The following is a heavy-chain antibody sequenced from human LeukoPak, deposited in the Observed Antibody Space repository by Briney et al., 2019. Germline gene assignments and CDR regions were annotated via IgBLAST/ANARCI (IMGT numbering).Heavy chain of an antibody. CDR2: IIPILGTA. CDR3: ARGGDSSGSYSLNWFDP. V-gene: IGHV1-69*01. CDR1: GGTFSSYA. D-gene: IGHD3-10*01. J-gene: IGHJ5*02. Sequence: SVKVSCKASGGTFSSYAISWVRQAPGQGLEWMGGIIPILGTANYAQKFQGRVTITADESTSTAYMELSSLRSEDTAVYYCARGGDSSGSYSLNWFDPWGQGTLVTVSS.